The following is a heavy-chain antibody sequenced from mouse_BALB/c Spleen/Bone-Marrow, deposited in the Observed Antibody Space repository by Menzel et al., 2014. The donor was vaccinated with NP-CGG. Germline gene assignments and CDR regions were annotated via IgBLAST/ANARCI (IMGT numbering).Heavy chain of an antibody. CDR1: GYTFTSYW. V-gene: IGHV1-69*02. CDR3: TRGGNYGWYFDV. J-gene: IGHJ1*01. Sequence: VQLQQSGAELVRPGASVKLSCKASGYTFTSYWINWVKQRPGQGLEWIGNIYPSDSYTNYNQKFKDKATLTVDKSSSTAYMQLSSPTSEDSAVYYCTRGGNYGWYFDVWCAGTTVTVSS. D-gene: IGHD2-1*01. CDR2: IYPSDSYT.